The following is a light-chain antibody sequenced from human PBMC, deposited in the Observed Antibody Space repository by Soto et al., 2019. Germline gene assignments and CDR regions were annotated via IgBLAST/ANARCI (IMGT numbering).Light chain of an antibody. CDR3: QHRSNWRMYT. CDR2: DTS. CDR1: QSVAGY. J-gene: IGKJ2*01. Sequence: ELVLTQSPATLSLSPGERATLSCRASQSVAGYLAWYQQKPGQGPRLLFYDTSNRATGAPPRFSGSGSGTDFXLTISXLEXEDFAIYYCQHRSNWRMYTFGQGTKLEIK. V-gene: IGKV3-11*01.